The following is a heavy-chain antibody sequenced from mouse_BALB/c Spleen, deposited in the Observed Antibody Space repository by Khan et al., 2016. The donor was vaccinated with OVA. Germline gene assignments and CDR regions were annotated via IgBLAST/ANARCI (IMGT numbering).Heavy chain of an antibody. J-gene: IGHJ3*01. Sequence: VQLNQSGAELVKPGASVKLSCSASGFTIKDTYIHWMKQRPEQGLEWIGRIDPPNDDSKYGPKFQAKATLTADTSSNTAYLQLSSLTSEDTAVYYYATLYGNPFAFWGQGTLVSVSA. CDR2: IDPPNDDS. V-gene: IGHV14-3*02. CDR1: GFTIKDTY. D-gene: IGHD2-1*01. CDR3: ATLYGNPFAF.